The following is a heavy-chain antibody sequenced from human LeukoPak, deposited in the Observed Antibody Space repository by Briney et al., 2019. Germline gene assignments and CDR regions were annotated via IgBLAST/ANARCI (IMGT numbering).Heavy chain of an antibody. V-gene: IGHV4-39*01. Sequence: PSETLSLTCTVSGGSISSSSYYWGWIRQPPGKGLEWIRSIYYTGSSYYNPSLKSRVTISVDTSKNQFSLKLNSVTAADTAVYYCARLGSCSSGSCLNWFDPWGQGTLVTVSS. J-gene: IGHJ5*02. CDR2: IYYTGSS. CDR3: ARLGSCSSGSCLNWFDP. D-gene: IGHD2-15*01. CDR1: GGSISSSSYY.